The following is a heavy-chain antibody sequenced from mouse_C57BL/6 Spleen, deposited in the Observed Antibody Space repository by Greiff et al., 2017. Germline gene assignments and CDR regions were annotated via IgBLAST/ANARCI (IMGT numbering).Heavy chain of an antibody. CDR3: ARCLYDYDGDD. V-gene: IGHV1-52*01. J-gene: IGHJ2*01. CDR2: IDPSDSET. CDR1: GYTFTSYW. D-gene: IGHD2-4*01. Sequence: QVQLQQPGAELVRPGSSVKLSCKASGYTFTSYWMHWVKQRPIKGLEWIGNIDPSDSETHYNQKFKDKATLTVDKSSSTAYMQLSSLTSEDSAVYYCARCLYDYDGDDWGQGTTLTVSS.